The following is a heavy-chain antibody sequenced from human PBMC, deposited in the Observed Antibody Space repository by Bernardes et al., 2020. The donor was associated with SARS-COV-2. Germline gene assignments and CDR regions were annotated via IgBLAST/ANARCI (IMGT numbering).Heavy chain of an antibody. Sequence: SETLSLTCAAYGGSFSGYYWSWIRQPPGKGLEWIGEINHSGSTTYYPSPKSRVTISVDTSKNQFSLKLSSVTAADTAVYYCARGATVTTFVGFDIWGQGTMVTVSS. J-gene: IGHJ3*02. V-gene: IGHV4-34*01. CDR1: GGSFSGYY. CDR2: INHSGST. D-gene: IGHD4-17*01. CDR3: ARGATVTTFVGFDI.